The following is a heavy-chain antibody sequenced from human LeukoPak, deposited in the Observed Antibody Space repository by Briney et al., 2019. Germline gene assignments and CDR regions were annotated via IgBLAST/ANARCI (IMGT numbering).Heavy chain of an antibody. CDR2: ISSSSSTI. V-gene: IGHV3-48*04. Sequence: GGSLRLSCAASGFTFSSYSMNWVRQAPGKGLEWGSSISSSSSTIYYADSVKGRFTISRDNAKNSLYLQMNSLRAEDTAVYYCARDRVGGWLQLGYWGQGTLVTVSS. CDR3: ARDRVGGWLQLGY. CDR1: GFTFSSYS. D-gene: IGHD5-24*01. J-gene: IGHJ4*02.